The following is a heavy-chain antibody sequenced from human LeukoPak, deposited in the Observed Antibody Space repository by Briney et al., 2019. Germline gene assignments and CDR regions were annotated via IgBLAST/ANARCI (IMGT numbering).Heavy chain of an antibody. CDR3: ARAVDSSAFSSFQH. J-gene: IGHJ1*01. D-gene: IGHD3-22*01. V-gene: IGHV4-38-2*02. CDR2: IYHSGAT. CDR1: GHSIINSFY. Sequence: PSETLSLTCTVSGHSIINSFYWGWIRQPPGKGLEWIGSIYHSGATYYNPSLKSRVTISLDTSKNQFSLKLNSVTAADTAVYYCARAVDSSAFSSFQHWARAPWSPSPQ.